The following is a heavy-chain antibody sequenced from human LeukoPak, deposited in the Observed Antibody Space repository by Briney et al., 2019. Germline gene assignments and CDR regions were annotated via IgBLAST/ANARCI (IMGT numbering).Heavy chain of an antibody. J-gene: IGHJ4*02. Sequence: GGSLRLSCAASGFTFSSYEMNWVRQAPGKGLEWVSHISSSGNTIYYTDSVKGRFTISRDNSKNLLYLQMNSLKAEDTAIYYCARTVARIGCWGQGTLVAVSS. CDR2: ISSSGNTI. V-gene: IGHV3-48*03. CDR3: ARTVARIGC. D-gene: IGHD4-23*01. CDR1: GFTFSSYE.